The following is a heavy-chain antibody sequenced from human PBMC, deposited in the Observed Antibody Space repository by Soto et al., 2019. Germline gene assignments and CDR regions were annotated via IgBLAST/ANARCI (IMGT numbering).Heavy chain of an antibody. V-gene: IGHV1-46*01. D-gene: IGHD3-10*01. CDR3: ALHYGSGNNYYYYGMDV. Sequence: ASVKVSCKASGYTFTSYYMHWVRQAPGQGLEWMGIINPSGGSTSYAQKFQGRVTMTRDTSTSTVYMELSSLRSEDTAVYYCALHYGSGNNYYYYGMDVWGQGTTVTVSS. J-gene: IGHJ6*02. CDR2: INPSGGST. CDR1: GYTFTSYY.